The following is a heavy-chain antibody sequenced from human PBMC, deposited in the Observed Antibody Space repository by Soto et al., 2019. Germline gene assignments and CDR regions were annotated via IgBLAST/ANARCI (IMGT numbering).Heavy chain of an antibody. J-gene: IGHJ6*02. D-gene: IGHD2-2*01. CDR2: IDGSSATT. Sequence: LRLSCAASGFTFSDYAMSWVRQAPGKGLEWVSAIDGSSATTNYADSVKGRFTISRDNSKNTLFLHMSGLRAEDTAVYYCARDRRPSIYSGLAVWGQGTTVTVSS. CDR1: GFTFSDYA. CDR3: ARDRRPSIYSGLAV. V-gene: IGHV3-23*01.